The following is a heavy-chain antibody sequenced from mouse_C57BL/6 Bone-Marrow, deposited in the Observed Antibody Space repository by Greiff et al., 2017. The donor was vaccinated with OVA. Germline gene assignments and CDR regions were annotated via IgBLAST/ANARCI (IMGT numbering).Heavy chain of an antibody. CDR2: ISSGGSYT. D-gene: IGHD1-1*01. CDR3: ASPPITTVVATPFAY. Sequence: EVKLVESGGDLVKPGGSLKLSCAASGFTFSSYGMSWVRQTPDKRLEWVATISSGGSYTYYPDSVKGRFTISRDNAKNTLYLQMSSLKSEDTAMYYGASPPITTVVATPFAYWGQGTLVTVSA. J-gene: IGHJ3*01. CDR1: GFTFSSYG. V-gene: IGHV5-6*01.